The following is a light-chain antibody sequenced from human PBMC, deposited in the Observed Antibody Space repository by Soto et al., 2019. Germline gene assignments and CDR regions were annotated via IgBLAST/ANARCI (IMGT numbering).Light chain of an antibody. CDR3: EQYGSSPRT. V-gene: IGKV3-20*01. J-gene: IGKJ1*01. CDR2: GVS. CDR1: QSVSSNY. Sequence: PGNRTALSFRASQSVSSNYFAWYQQKPGQAPRLLIYGVSSRATGIPDRFSGSGSGTDFTLTISRLEPEDFAVYYCEQYGSSPRTFGQGTKVDIK.